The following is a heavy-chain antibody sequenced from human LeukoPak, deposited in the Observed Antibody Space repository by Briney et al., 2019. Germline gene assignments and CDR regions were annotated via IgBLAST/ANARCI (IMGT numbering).Heavy chain of an antibody. J-gene: IGHJ4*02. V-gene: IGHV1-2*06. CDR2: INPNSGGT. CDR3: ARVRRGIAVAGKYYYFDY. Sequence: ASVKVSCKASGYTFTGYYMHWVRQAPGQGLEWMGRINPNSGGTNYAQKFQGRVTMTRDTSISTAYMELSRLRSDDTAVYYCARVRRGIAVAGKYYYFDYWGQGTLVTVSS. CDR1: GYTFTGYY. D-gene: IGHD6-19*01.